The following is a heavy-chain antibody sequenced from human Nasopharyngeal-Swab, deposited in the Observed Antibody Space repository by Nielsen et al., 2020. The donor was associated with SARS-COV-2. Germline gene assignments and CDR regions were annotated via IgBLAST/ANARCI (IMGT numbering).Heavy chain of an antibody. CDR3: AKDRKAPLDY. J-gene: IGHJ4*02. CDR2: ISYDGSNK. CDR1: GFTFSSYG. V-gene: IGHV3-30*18. Sequence: GESLKISCAASGFTFSSYGMHWVRQAPGKGLEWVAVISYDGSNKYYADSVKGRFTTSRDNSKNTLYLQMNSLRAEDTAVYYCAKDRKAPLDYWGQGTLVTVSS.